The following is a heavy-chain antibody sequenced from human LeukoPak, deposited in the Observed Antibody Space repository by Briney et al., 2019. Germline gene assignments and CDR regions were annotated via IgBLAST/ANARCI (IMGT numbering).Heavy chain of an antibody. CDR1: GFTFSDHY. Sequence: GGSQRLSCAASGFTFSDHYMDWVRQAPGKGLEWVGRTRNRASSYTTEYAASVKGRFTISRDDSKNSVFLQMNSLKTEDTAVYYCAVTYINYDYWGRGTMVTVSS. V-gene: IGHV3-72*01. D-gene: IGHD4-11*01. CDR2: TRNRASSYTT. CDR3: AVTYINYDY. J-gene: IGHJ4*02.